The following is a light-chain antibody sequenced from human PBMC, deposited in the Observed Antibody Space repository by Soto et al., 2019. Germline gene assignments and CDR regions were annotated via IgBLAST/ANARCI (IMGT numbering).Light chain of an antibody. J-gene: IGKJ1*01. CDR3: QQTYTDSRA. CDR1: QSITSY. CDR2: GAS. V-gene: IGKV1-39*01. Sequence: IQMTHTPSSLSASVGDRVTITRRASQSITSYLNWYQQQPGKAPRLLIYGASTLQSGVPSRFSGSGSMTDFTLTISDLQPDDFATYYCQQTYTDSRAFGQGTKVDIK.